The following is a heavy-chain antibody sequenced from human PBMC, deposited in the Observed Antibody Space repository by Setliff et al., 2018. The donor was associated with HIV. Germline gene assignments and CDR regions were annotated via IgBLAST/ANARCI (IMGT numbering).Heavy chain of an antibody. J-gene: IGHJ4*02. CDR2: IYYRGSA. CDR1: GGSITTTNYY. D-gene: IGHD3-10*01. CDR3: ARARGPPLPVLDF. V-gene: IGHV4-39*07. Sequence: SCTVSGGSITTTNYYWGWVRQSPGKGLEWIGVIYYRGSAYYNLPLQSRVTLSVDTSKNSFSLHLTSVTAADTAVYFCARARGPPLPVLDFWGPGTLVTVSS.